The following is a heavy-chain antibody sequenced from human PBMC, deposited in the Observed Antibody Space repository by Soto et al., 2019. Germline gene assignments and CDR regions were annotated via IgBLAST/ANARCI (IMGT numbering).Heavy chain of an antibody. V-gene: IGHV3-23*01. CDR1: GFTLSSSA. Sequence: EVQLLESGGGLVQPGGSLRLSCAASGFTLSSSAMSWVRQAPGEGLEWVSAITGRGDMTYYAGSVKGRLTISRDNSKKTLYLQMDSRRDEDKAVYYCATDRSPRTRVTTVKHYRMDVWDQGTTVTVS. J-gene: IGHJ6*02. CDR2: ITGRGDMT. D-gene: IGHD4-4*01. CDR3: ATDRSPRTRVTTVKHYRMDV.